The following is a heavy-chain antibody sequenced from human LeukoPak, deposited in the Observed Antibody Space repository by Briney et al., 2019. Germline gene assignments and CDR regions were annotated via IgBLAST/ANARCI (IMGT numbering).Heavy chain of an antibody. D-gene: IGHD2-21*02. CDR2: ISGYNGNT. CDR3: ARGLGVVTAQSEQPKPRYFDL. Sequence: GASVKVSCMASGYXFISYGISWVRQAPGQGLEWMGRISGYNGNTNYAQNLQGRVTMTTDTSTSTAYMELRSLRSDHTAVYYCARGLGVVTAQSEQPKPRYFDLWGRGTQVTVSS. V-gene: IGHV1-18*01. J-gene: IGHJ2*01. CDR1: GYXFISYG.